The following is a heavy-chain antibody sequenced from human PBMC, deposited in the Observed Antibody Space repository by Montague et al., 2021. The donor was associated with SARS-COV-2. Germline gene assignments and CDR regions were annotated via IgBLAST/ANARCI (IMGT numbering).Heavy chain of an antibody. V-gene: IGHV4-34*01. D-gene: IGHD4-11*01. Sequence: SETLSLTCAVYGGSFSGNYWSWIRQPPGKGLEWIGEINHYGSTNXNPSLKSRVTMSVDTSKNQFSLKLSSVTAADTAVYYCARGLPVTTLFYYFGMDVWDQGTTVTVSS. J-gene: IGHJ6*02. CDR2: INHYGST. CDR1: GGSFSGNY. CDR3: ARGLPVTTLFYYFGMDV.